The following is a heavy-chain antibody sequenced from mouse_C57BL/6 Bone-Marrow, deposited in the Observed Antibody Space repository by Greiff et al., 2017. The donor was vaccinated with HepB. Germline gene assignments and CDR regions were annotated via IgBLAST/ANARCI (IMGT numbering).Heavy chain of an antibody. D-gene: IGHD1-1*01. CDR2: IYPRSGNT. J-gene: IGHJ4*01. Sequence: VQLQESGAELARPGASVKLSCKASGYTFTSYGISWVKQSTGQGLEWIGEIYPRSGNTYYNEKFKGKATLTADKSSSTAYMELRSLTSEDSAVYFCARLLLRYLYAMDYWGQGTSVTVSS. CDR3: ARLLLRYLYAMDY. V-gene: IGHV1-81*01. CDR1: GYTFTSYG.